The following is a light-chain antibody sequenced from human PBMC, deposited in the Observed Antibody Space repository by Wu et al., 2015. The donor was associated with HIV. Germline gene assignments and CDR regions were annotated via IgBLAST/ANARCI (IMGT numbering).Light chain of an antibody. CDR2: GAS. J-gene: IGKJ1*01. V-gene: IGKV3-20*01. CDR1: QKVNSSY. CDR3: QQYSDSIRT. Sequence: EIVLTQSPGTLSLSPGERATISCRASQKVNSSYLAWYQRKPGQAPRLLINGASSWATGIPDRFSGSGSGTDFTLTISRLEPEDFAVYYCQQYSDSIRTFGQGTKVELK.